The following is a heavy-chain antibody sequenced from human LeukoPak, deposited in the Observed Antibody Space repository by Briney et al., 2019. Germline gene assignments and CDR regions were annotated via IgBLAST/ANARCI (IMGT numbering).Heavy chain of an antibody. CDR3: ARVDLRAAYFDY. Sequence: SETLSLTCTVSGGSISSYYWSWIRHPAGKVLEWIGRIYTSGSTGYNPSLKSRVTMSVDTSKNQFSLKLSSVTAADTAVYYCARVDLRAAYFDYWGQGTLVTVSS. V-gene: IGHV4-4*07. CDR1: GGSISSYY. CDR2: IYTSGST. D-gene: IGHD2-15*01. J-gene: IGHJ4*02.